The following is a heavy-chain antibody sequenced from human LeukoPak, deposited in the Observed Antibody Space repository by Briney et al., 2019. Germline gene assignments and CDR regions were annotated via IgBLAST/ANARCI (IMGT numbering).Heavy chain of an antibody. CDR2: IYSGSTI. Sequence: PGGSLRLSCAASGFTVSSNYMSWVRQAPGKGLQWVSVIYSGSTIYYADSVKGRFTISRDNAKSSLYLQMNSLRAEDTAVYYCARGNTLNALDVWGKGTTVTVSS. CDR1: GFTVSSNY. CDR3: ARGNTLNALDV. J-gene: IGHJ6*04. D-gene: IGHD2/OR15-2a*01. V-gene: IGHV3-53*03.